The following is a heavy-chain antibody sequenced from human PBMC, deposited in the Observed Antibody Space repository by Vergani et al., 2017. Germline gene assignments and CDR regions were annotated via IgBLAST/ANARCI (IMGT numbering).Heavy chain of an antibody. CDR3: TKGSRGYTGYFFDY. J-gene: IGHJ4*02. CDR2: VSGSSATP. V-gene: IGHV3-23*04. CDR1: GFSFPGYA. Sequence: VQLVESGGGLVQPGGSLRLSCEASGFSFPGYAMSWVRQAPGKGLEWVPSVSGSSATPYYADSVKGRFIISRDNSKNTLHLQMNSLRADDTAVYYCTKGSRGYTGYFFDYWGQGTLATVSS. D-gene: IGHD5-12*01.